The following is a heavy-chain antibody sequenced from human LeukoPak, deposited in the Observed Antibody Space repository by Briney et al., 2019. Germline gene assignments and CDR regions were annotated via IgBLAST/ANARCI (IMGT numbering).Heavy chain of an antibody. D-gene: IGHD3-16*01. CDR3: ARGRVYVWGSYSYYFDY. CDR2: IYYSGST. V-gene: IGHV4-59*01. CDR1: GGSISSYY. J-gene: IGHJ4*02. Sequence: SETLSLTCTVSGGSISSYYWSWIRQPPGKGLEWIGYIYYSGSTNYNPSLKSRVTISVDTSKNQFSLKLSSVTAADTAVYYCARGRVYVWGSYSYYFDYWGQGTLVTVSS.